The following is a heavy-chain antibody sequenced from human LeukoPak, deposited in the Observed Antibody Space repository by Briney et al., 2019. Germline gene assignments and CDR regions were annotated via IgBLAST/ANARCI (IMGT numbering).Heavy chain of an antibody. CDR2: INHSGST. CDR3: ARGASGGSGSYWYDP. Sequence: SETLSLTCAVYGGSFSGYYWSWIRQPPGKGLEWIGEINHSGSTNYNPSLKSRVTISVDTSKNQFSLKLSSVTAADTAVYYCARGASGGSGSYWYDPWGQGTLVTVSS. J-gene: IGHJ5*02. V-gene: IGHV4-34*01. D-gene: IGHD3-10*01. CDR1: GGSFSGYY.